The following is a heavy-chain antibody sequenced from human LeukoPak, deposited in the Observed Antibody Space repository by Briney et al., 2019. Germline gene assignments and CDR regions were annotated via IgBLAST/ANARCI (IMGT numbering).Heavy chain of an antibody. D-gene: IGHD1-26*01. Sequence: ASVKVSCKASGYTFTSYDINWVRQAPGKGLEWMGGFDPEDGETIYAQKFQGRVTMTEDTSTDTAYMELSSLRSEDTAVYYCATGSKWELLFDYWGQGTLVTVSS. V-gene: IGHV1-24*01. CDR2: FDPEDGET. CDR1: GYTFTSYD. CDR3: ATGSKWELLFDY. J-gene: IGHJ4*02.